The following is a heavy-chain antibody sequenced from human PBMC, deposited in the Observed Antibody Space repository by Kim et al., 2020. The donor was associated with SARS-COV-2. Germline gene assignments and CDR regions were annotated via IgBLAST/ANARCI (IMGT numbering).Heavy chain of an antibody. CDR3: AREGGSGRYSTLNWFDP. D-gene: IGHD3-10*01. J-gene: IGHJ5*02. CDR2: VDYSGST. V-gene: IGHV4-39*02. CDR1: GGSIGSTSHY. Sequence: SETLSLTCTVSGGSIGSTSHYWVWIRQPPGKGPEWIGSVDYSGSTYFNPSLKSRVAISVDTSKNQFSLKLSSVTAADTALYYCAREGGSGRYSTLNWFDPWGQGTLVTVSS.